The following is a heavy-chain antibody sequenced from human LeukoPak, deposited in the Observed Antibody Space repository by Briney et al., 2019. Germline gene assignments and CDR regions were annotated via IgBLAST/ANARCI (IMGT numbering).Heavy chain of an antibody. CDR3: ARDDPLQKYSSGWYRRYYYGMDV. V-gene: IGHV1-69*13. CDR1: GGTFSSYA. Sequence: SVKVSCKASGGTFSSYAISWMRQAPGQGLEWMGGIIPIFGTANYAQKFQGRVTITADESTSTAYMELSSLRSEDTAVYYCARDDPLQKYSSGWYRRYYYGMDVWGQGTTVTVSS. D-gene: IGHD6-19*01. CDR2: IIPIFGTA. J-gene: IGHJ6*02.